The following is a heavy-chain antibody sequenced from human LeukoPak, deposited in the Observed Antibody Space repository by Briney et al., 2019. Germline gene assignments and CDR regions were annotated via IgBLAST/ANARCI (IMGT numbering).Heavy chain of an antibody. D-gene: IGHD6-19*01. J-gene: IGHJ4*02. CDR2: IDSNGGST. V-gene: IGHV3-64D*06. CDR1: GFTFSTHT. Sequence: PGGSLRLSCSASGFTFSTHTMYWVRQAPGKGLEYVSAIDSNGGSTYYADSVKGRFTISRDSSKNTLYLQMSGLRAEDTAVYYCVKYSSGLDYWGQGTLVTVSS. CDR3: VKYSSGLDY.